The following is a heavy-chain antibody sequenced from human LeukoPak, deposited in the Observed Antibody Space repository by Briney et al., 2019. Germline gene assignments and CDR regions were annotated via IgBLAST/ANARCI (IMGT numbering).Heavy chain of an antibody. CDR3: ARAVRDIVVVPAASPMDV. J-gene: IGHJ6*03. V-gene: IGHV4-30-4*08. CDR2: IYYSGST. D-gene: IGHD2-2*01. Sequence: SETLSPTCTVSGGSISSGDYYRSWLRQPPGKGLEWIGYIYYSGSTYYYPSLKSRVTISVDTSKNQFSLKLSSVTAADTAVYYCARAVRDIVVVPAASPMDVWGKGTTVTVSS. CDR1: GGSISSGDYY.